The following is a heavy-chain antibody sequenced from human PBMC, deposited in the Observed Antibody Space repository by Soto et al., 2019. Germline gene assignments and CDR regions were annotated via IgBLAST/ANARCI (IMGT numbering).Heavy chain of an antibody. CDR3: ARDEVLAAAGTGSWFDP. J-gene: IGHJ5*02. V-gene: IGHV1-18*04. D-gene: IGHD6-13*01. CDR1: GYTFTSYG. Sequence: QVPLVQSGAEVKKPGASVKVSCKASGYTFTSYGISWVRQAPGQGLEWMGWISAYNGNTNYAQKLQGRVTMTTDICTSTAYIEVGSLRSDYTAVYYCARDEVLAAAGTGSWFDPWGQGSLFTVSS. CDR2: ISAYNGNT.